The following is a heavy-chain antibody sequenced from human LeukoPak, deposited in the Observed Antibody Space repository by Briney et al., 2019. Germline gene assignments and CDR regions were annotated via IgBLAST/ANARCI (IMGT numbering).Heavy chain of an antibody. CDR1: GFTFSSYK. CDR2: ISSGVTYI. J-gene: IGHJ3*02. Sequence: GGSLRLSCAASGFTFSSYKMNWVRQAPGKGLEWVSSISSGVTYIYYADSLKGRFTISRDNAKNSLYLQMNSLRAEDKAVYYCARVLDITGTIFDAFDIWGQGTMVTVSS. CDR3: ARVLDITGTIFDAFDI. V-gene: IGHV3-21*01. D-gene: IGHD1-20*01.